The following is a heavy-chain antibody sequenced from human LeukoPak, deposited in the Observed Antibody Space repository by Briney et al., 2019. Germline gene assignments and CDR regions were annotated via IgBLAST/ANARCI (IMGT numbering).Heavy chain of an antibody. CDR3: ARAPYRGGTGMDV. Sequence: GESLKISCKASGYSFTTYWIAWVRQVPGKGLEWMGSLYPPASDTRYSPSFQLHLTISADNATNTAYLHWSSLEASDTAMYYCARAPYRGGTGMDVWGQGTTVTVSS. J-gene: IGHJ6*02. CDR2: LYPPASDT. V-gene: IGHV5-51*01. D-gene: IGHD1-1*01. CDR1: GYSFTTYW.